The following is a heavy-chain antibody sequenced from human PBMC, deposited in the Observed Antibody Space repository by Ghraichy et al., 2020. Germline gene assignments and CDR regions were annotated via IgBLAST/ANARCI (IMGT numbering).Heavy chain of an antibody. V-gene: IGHV4-38-2*01. CDR2: IYHSGST. J-gene: IGHJ5*02. Sequence: SETLSLTCAVSGYSISSGYYWGWIRQPPGKGLEWIGSIYHSGSTYYNPSLKSRVTISVDTSKNQFSLKLSSVTAADTAVYYCARVGGPHAGWFDPWGQGTLVTVSS. CDR3: ARVGGPHAGWFDP. CDR1: GYSISSGYY.